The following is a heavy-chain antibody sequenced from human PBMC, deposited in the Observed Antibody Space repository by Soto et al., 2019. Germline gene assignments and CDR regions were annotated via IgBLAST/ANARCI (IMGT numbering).Heavy chain of an antibody. Sequence: GGSLRLSCAASGFTFSSYSMNWVRQAPGKGLEWVSSISSSSSYIYYADSVKGRFTISRDNAKNSLYLQMNSLRAEDTAVYYCARDGSYYDFWSGYDPINYFYYGMDFWGQGPSVSVSS. J-gene: IGHJ6*02. CDR2: ISSSSSYI. CDR1: GFTFSSYS. CDR3: ARDGSYYDFWSGYDPINYFYYGMDF. V-gene: IGHV3-21*01. D-gene: IGHD3-3*01.